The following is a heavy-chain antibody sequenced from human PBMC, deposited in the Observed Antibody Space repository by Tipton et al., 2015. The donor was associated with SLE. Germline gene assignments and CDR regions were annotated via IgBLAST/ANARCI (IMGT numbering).Heavy chain of an antibody. D-gene: IGHD6-19*01. CDR3: ARDHPVAGPFDY. J-gene: IGHJ4*02. V-gene: IGHV4-38-2*02. CDR1: GYSITSGDY. CDR2: LYHRGST. Sequence: TLSLTCAVSGYSITSGDYWGWIRQPPGKGLEWVGSLYHRGSTYYNPSLKSRVTMSVDTSKNQFSLKLSSVTAADTAVYYCARDHPVAGPFDYWGQGTLVTVSS.